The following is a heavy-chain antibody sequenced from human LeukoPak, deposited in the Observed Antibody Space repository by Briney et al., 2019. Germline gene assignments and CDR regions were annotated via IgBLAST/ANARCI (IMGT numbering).Heavy chain of an antibody. CDR1: GGSISSDSYY. CDR3: AREAGATNDY. V-gene: IGHV4-61*02. CDR2: IYTSGST. Sequence: PSETLSLTCTVSGGSISSDSYYWSWLRQPAGKGLEWIGRIYTSGSTNYNPSLKSRVTISVDTSKNQFSLKLSSVTAADTAVYYCAREAGATNDYWGQGTLVTVSS. J-gene: IGHJ4*02. D-gene: IGHD1-26*01.